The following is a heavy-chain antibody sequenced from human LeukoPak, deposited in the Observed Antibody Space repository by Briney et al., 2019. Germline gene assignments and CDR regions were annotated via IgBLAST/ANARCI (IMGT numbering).Heavy chain of an antibody. D-gene: IGHD6-19*01. CDR2: ISDSGTSI. V-gene: IGHV3-48*04. CDR3: VRDHSGWSLDP. Sequence: PGGSLRLSCAASRFTFSSYSMNWVRQAPGKGLEWVSYISDSGTSIYYADSVKGRFTISRDNAKNSLYLQMNSLRAEDTAVYYCVRDHSGWSLDPWGQGTLVTVSS. J-gene: IGHJ5*02. CDR1: RFTFSSYS.